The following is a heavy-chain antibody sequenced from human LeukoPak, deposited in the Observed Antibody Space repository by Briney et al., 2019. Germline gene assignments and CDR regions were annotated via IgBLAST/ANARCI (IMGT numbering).Heavy chain of an antibody. Sequence: GGSLRLSCAASGFTFSSYGMHWVRQAPGKGLEWVSAISGSGGSPYYADSVKGRFTISRDNSQNTLYLQMNTLRAEDTALYYCAKGLKHRPDYYYYMDGWGKGTTVTVSS. CDR1: GFTFSSYG. CDR3: AKGLKHRPDYYYYMDG. D-gene: IGHD6-6*01. CDR2: ISGSGGSP. V-gene: IGHV3-23*01. J-gene: IGHJ6*03.